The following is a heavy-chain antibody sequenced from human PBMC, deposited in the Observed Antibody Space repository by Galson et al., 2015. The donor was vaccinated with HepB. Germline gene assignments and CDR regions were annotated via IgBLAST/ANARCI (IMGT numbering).Heavy chain of an antibody. CDR2: VWYDGTKQ. V-gene: IGHV3-33*01. Sequence: SLRLSCAASGFTFSNYGMHWVRQAPGKGLEWVAVVWYDGTKQYYSESVEGRFTISRDNSKNMVYLQMNSLRVEDTAVYYCWMIGTDFDYWGQGTLVTVSS. CDR1: GFTFSNYG. J-gene: IGHJ4*02. D-gene: IGHD2-21*01. CDR3: WMIGTDFDY.